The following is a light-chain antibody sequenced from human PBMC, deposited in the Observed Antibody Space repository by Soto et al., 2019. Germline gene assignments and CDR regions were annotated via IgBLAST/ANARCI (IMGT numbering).Light chain of an antibody. CDR3: SSYTNTSPGM. Sequence: QSVLTQPASVSGSPGQSITISCTGTSSDVGAYNLVSWYQQHPGKAPKLIIYEVSNRPSGVSDRFSGSKSGNTASLTISGLQAEDEADYYCSSYTNTSPGMFGGGTKVTVL. CDR2: EVS. J-gene: IGLJ3*02. V-gene: IGLV2-14*01. CDR1: SSDVGAYNL.